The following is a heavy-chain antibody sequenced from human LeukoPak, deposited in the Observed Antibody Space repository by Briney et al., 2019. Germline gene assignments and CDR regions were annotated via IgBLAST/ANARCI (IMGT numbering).Heavy chain of an antibody. D-gene: IGHD6-13*01. Sequence: ASVKVSCKASGYSFTSYDINWVRQAPGQGLEWMGWINVYKGNTNCAEKLQGRVTMTTDTSTSTAYMELRSLRSDDTAVYYCARGSREGYTSSWYPGEYFQHWGQGTLVTVSS. CDR2: INVYKGNT. CDR3: ARGSREGYTSSWYPGEYFQH. CDR1: GYSFTSYD. V-gene: IGHV1-18*01. J-gene: IGHJ1*01.